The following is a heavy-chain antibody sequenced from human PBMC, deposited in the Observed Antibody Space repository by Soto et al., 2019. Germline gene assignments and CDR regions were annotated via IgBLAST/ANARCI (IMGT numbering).Heavy chain of an antibody. CDR3: ARATQGDIVVVVAALNSLDS. J-gene: IGHJ5*01. CDR1: LITFTKSA. V-gene: IGHV1-18*01. Sequence: GAAGKVSWKACLITFTKSAGPWGRPARGQRHECMGWISADNGNTNYAQKLQGRVTMTTDTSTSTGYMELRSLRSDDTAVYYCARATQGDIVVVVAALNSLDSWGQGTLVTVSS. CDR2: ISADNGNT. D-gene: IGHD2-15*01.